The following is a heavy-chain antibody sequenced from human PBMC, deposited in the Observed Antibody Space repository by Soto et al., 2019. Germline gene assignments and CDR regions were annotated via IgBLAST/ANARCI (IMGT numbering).Heavy chain of an antibody. D-gene: IGHD3-9*01. Sequence: ASVKVSCKASGYTFTSYGISWVRQAPGQGLEWMGWMNPNSGNTGYAQKFQGRVTMTRNTSISTAYMELSSLRSEDTAVYYCARSPYYDILTGLKNWFDPWGQGTLVTVSS. CDR1: GYTFTSYG. V-gene: IGHV1-8*02. J-gene: IGHJ5*02. CDR3: ARSPYYDILTGLKNWFDP. CDR2: MNPNSGNT.